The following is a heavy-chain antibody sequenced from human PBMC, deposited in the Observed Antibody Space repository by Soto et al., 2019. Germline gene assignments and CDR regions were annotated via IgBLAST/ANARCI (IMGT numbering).Heavy chain of an antibody. D-gene: IGHD1-1*01. V-gene: IGHV3-48*03. J-gene: IGHJ4*02. CDR1: GFTFSSYE. CDR2: ISSSGSTI. CDR3: ARDTPSTMRGFDY. Sequence: LRLSCAASGFTFSSYEMNWVRQAPGKGLEWVSYISSSGSTIYYADSVKGRFTISRDNAKNSLYLQMNSLRAEDTAVYYCARDTPSTMRGFDYWGQGTLVTVSS.